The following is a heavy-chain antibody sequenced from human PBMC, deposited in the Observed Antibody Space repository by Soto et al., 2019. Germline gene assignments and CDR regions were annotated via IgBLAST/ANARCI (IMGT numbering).Heavy chain of an antibody. J-gene: IGHJ6*02. CDR3: ARAPKGYGMDV. Sequence: PGGSLRLSCAASGFTLNIYWMHWVRQAPGKGLVWVSRISSDGSSTTYADSVKDRFTISRDNAKNTLYLQMNSLRVEDTALYYCARAPKGYGMDVWGQGTTVTVSS. V-gene: IGHV3-74*01. CDR1: GFTLNIYW. CDR2: ISSDGSST.